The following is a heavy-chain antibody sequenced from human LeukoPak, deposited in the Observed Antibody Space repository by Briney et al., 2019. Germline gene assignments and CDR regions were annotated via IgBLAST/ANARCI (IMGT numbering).Heavy chain of an antibody. CDR2: IWYDGSNK. Sequence: GGSLRLSCAASGFSFSNYGMHWVRQAPGRGLGWVAVIWYDGSNKYYADSVKGRFTISRDNSKNTLYLQMNSLRAEDTAVYYCARAVILTGYSLFDYWGQGTLVTVSS. J-gene: IGHJ4*02. CDR1: GFSFSNYG. D-gene: IGHD3-9*01. V-gene: IGHV3-33*01. CDR3: ARAVILTGYSLFDY.